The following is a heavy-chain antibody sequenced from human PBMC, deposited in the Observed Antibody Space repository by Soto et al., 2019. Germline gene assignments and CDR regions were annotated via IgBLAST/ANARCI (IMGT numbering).Heavy chain of an antibody. Sequence: LETQSLTRRVCDGSIIGYYWSWIPQPPGKGLEWIGFIDNSGSTHYNPSLRSRVTISVDTSKNQFSLKLRSVTAAVTAVYYCASMGYDYGSGSYPLDYWGQGTLVTVSS. CDR1: DGSIIGYY. J-gene: IGHJ4*02. CDR2: IDNSGST. D-gene: IGHD3-10*01. CDR3: ASMGYDYGSGSYPLDY. V-gene: IGHV4-59*08.